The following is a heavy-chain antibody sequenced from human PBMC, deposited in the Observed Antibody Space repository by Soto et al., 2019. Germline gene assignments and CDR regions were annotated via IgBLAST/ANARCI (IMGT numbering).Heavy chain of an antibody. Sequence: EVQLVESGGGLVKPGESLRLSCAASDLSFSNAYINWVRQAPGKGLEWVGRIKSKTDGGTIDYAAPVKGRFIISRDDSSNTVYLPMNSLKTEDTAVYYCTTRGALGYWGQGTLVTVSS. CDR3: TTRGALGY. D-gene: IGHD2-15*01. J-gene: IGHJ4*02. CDR2: IKSKTDGGTI. V-gene: IGHV3-15*07. CDR1: DLSFSNAY.